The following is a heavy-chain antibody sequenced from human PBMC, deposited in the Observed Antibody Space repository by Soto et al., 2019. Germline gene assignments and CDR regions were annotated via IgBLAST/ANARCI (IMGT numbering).Heavy chain of an antibody. V-gene: IGHV3-48*03. J-gene: IGHJ3*02. CDR2: ISSSGSTI. CDR3: YLAGGSYYGAFDI. Sequence: HPGGSLRLSCAASGFTFSSYEMNWVRQAPGKGLEWVSYISSSGSTIYYADSVKGRFTISRDNAKNSLYLQMNSLRAEDTAVYYCYLAGGSYYGAFDIWGQGTMVTVSS. D-gene: IGHD1-26*01. CDR1: GFTFSSYE.